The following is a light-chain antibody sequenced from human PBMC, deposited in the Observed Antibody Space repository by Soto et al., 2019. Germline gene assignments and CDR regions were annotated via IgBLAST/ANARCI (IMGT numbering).Light chain of an antibody. CDR2: GTS. J-gene: IGKJ1*01. Sequence: DIQMTQSLSSLSASVGDRVTITCRASQSISNLLNWYQHKPGKAPKLLIYGTSTLQSGVPSRFSGSGSGTDFTLTISSLQREDFATYYCQQSYSSLWTFGQGTKVEIK. CDR3: QQSYSSLWT. CDR1: QSISNL. V-gene: IGKV1-39*01.